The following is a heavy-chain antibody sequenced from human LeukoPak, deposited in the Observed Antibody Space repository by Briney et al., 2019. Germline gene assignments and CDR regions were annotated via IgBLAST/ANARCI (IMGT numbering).Heavy chain of an antibody. CDR2: ISGSGGST. D-gene: IGHD2-2*01. Sequence: QSSETLSLTCTVSGGSISSSSYYWGWVRQAPGKGLEWVSAISGSGGSTYYADSVKGRFTISRDNSKNTLYLQMNSLRAEDTAVYYCANGYCSSTSCLHDAFDIWGQGTMVTVSS. CDR1: GGSISSSSYY. J-gene: IGHJ3*02. V-gene: IGHV3-23*01. CDR3: ANGYCSSTSCLHDAFDI.